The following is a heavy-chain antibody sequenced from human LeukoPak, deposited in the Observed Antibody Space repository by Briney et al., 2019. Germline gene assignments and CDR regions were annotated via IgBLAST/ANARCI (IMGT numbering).Heavy chain of an antibody. Sequence: GGSLRLSCEASGFTFSTYWMTWVRQAPGKGLEWVANIKRDGSESHYVDSVRGRFTISRDNAKNSLYLQMSSLRAEDTAMYYCARDSNYYDSSAYYDTFDIWGQGTTVTVSS. CDR1: GFTFSTYW. V-gene: IGHV3-7*01. CDR3: ARDSNYYDSSAYYDTFDI. D-gene: IGHD3-22*01. CDR2: IKRDGSES. J-gene: IGHJ3*02.